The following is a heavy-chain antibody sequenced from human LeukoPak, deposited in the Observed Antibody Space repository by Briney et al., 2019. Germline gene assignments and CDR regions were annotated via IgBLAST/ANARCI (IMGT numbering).Heavy chain of an antibody. D-gene: IGHD6-6*01. V-gene: IGHV4-38-2*02. J-gene: IGHJ5*02. CDR1: GYSISSGYY. Sequence: SETLSPTCTVSGYSISSGYYWGWIRQPPGKGLEWIGSIYHSGSTYYNPSFKSRATISVDTSKNQLSLKLSSVTAADTAVYYCARVPHSSSSEWFDPWGQGTLVTVSS. CDR2: IYHSGST. CDR3: ARVPHSSSSEWFDP.